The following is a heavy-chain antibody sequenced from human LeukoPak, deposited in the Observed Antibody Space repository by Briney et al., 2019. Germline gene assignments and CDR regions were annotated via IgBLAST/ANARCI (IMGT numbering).Heavy chain of an antibody. Sequence: ASVKVSCKASGYTFTDYYMHWVRQAPGQGLEWLGWINPNSGGTNYPPKFQGRLTMTRDTSISTAYMELTRLTSDDTAVYYCAREGPRSKGSGGAAFHIWGQGIMVTVSS. J-gene: IGHJ3*02. D-gene: IGHD6-19*01. CDR3: AREGPRSKGSGGAAFHI. CDR1: GYTFTDYY. CDR2: INPNSGGT. V-gene: IGHV1-2*02.